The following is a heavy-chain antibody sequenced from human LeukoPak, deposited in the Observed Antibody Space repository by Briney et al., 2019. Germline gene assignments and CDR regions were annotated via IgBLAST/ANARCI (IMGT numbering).Heavy chain of an antibody. CDR2: IYYSGST. J-gene: IGHJ4*03. CDR1: GGSISSGGYY. V-gene: IGHV4-31*03. Sequence: PSQTLSLTCTVSGGSISSGGYYWSWIRQHPGKGLEWIGYIYYSGSTYYNPSLKSRVTISVDTPKNQFSLKLSSVTAADTAVYYCARIENDFWSGYVDYWGQGTTVTVSS. D-gene: IGHD3-3*01. CDR3: ARIENDFWSGYVDY.